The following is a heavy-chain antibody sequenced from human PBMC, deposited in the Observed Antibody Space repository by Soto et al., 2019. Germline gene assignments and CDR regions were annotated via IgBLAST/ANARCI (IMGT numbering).Heavy chain of an antibody. V-gene: IGHV4-30-4*01. Sequence: QVQLQESGPGLVKPSQTLSLTCTVSGGSISSGDYYWSWIRQPPGKGLEWIGYIYYSGSTYYNPSLKSRVSISVDTSKNQFSLKLSSVSAADKAMYYCARDNKDLWDDHYYYYYGMDVWGQGTTVTVSS. CDR1: GGSISSGDYY. J-gene: IGHJ6*02. CDR3: ARDNKDLWDDHYYYYYGMDV. D-gene: IGHD1-1*01. CDR2: IYYSGST.